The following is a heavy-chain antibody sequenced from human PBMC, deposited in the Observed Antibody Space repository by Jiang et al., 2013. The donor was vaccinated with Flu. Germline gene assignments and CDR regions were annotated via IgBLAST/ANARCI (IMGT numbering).Heavy chain of an antibody. V-gene: IGHV4-59*01. CDR3: ARTRLPYYFDY. Sequence: LLKPSETLSLTCTVSGGSISSYYWSWIRQPPGKGLEWIGYIYYSGSTNYNPSLKSRVTISVDTSKNQFSLKLSSVTAADTAVYYCARTRLPYYFDYWGQGTLVTVSS. J-gene: IGHJ4*02. CDR1: GGSISSYY. CDR2: IYYSGST. D-gene: IGHD2-2*01.